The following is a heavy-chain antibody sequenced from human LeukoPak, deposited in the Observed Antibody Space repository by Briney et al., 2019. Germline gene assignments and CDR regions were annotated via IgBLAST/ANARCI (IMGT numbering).Heavy chain of an antibody. D-gene: IGHD3-22*01. CDR1: GYTFTSYY. V-gene: IGHV1-46*01. J-gene: IGHJ4*02. CDR3: ARDLYDSSGYSDY. CDR2: FNPSGAST. Sequence: ASVKVSCKASGYTFTSYYIHWVRQAPGRGLEWMGIFNPSGASTTYAQKFQGRVAMTRDTSTSTVYMELSSLRSEDTTVFYCARDLYDSSGYSDYWGQGTLVTVSS.